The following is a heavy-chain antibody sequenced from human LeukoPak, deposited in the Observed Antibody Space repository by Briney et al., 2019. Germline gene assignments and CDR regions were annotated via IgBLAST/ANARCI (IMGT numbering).Heavy chain of an antibody. CDR2: IYTSGST. J-gene: IGHJ4*02. Sequence: PSETLSLTCTVSGGSISSYYWSWIRQPAGKGLEWIGRIYTSGSTNYNPSLKSRATMSVDTSKNQFSLKLSSVTAADTAVYYCASGARIDYYDSSGSDYFDYWGQGTLVTVSS. D-gene: IGHD3-22*01. CDR3: ASGARIDYYDSSGSDYFDY. CDR1: GGSISSYY. V-gene: IGHV4-4*07.